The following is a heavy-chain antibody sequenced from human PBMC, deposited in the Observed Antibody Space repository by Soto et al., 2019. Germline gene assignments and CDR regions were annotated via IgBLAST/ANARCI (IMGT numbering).Heavy chain of an antibody. CDR1: GFTFSSYG. J-gene: IGHJ5*02. D-gene: IGHD5-18*01. CDR3: ARERRNVKDTAMPNWFDP. V-gene: IGHV3-33*01. Sequence: GGSLILSCAASGFTFSSYGMHWVRQAPGKGLEWVAVIWYDGSNKYYADSVKGRFTISRDNSKNTLYLQMNSLRAEDTAVYYCARERRNVKDTAMPNWFDPWGQGTLVTVSS. CDR2: IWYDGSNK.